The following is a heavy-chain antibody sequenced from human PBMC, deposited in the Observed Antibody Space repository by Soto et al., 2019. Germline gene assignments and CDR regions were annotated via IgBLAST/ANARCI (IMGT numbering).Heavy chain of an antibody. V-gene: IGHV4-4*02. CDR2: FYDRGST. J-gene: IGHJ6*02. D-gene: IGHD1-26*01. CDR3: ARDPRGRIQGYYGMDV. CDR1: GGSISSSNW. Sequence: PSETLSLTCAVSGGSISSSNWWSWVRHPPGKGLGCVGEFYDRGSTNNHPPIKRRATISEDTSKNQFSLKLSSVAAETTAVYYGARDPRGRIQGYYGMDVWGQGTTVTVSS.